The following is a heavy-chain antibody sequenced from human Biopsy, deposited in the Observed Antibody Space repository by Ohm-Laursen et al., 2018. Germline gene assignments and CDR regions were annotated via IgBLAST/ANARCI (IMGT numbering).Heavy chain of an antibody. CDR3: ARATNSTGWPYYHFYGMDV. CDR1: GGSISSDY. Sequence: SDTLSLTCTVPGGSISSDYWSWIRQTPGKGLEWIGYIYYSGSTNYNPSLKSRVTISVDTSKNQFSLRLNSVTAADTAVYYCARATNSTGWPYYHFYGMDVWGQGTTVTVSS. J-gene: IGHJ6*02. CDR2: IYYSGST. D-gene: IGHD2/OR15-2a*01. V-gene: IGHV4-59*07.